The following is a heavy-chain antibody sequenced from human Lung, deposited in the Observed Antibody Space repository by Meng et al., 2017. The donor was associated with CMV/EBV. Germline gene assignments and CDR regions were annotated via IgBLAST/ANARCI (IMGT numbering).Heavy chain of an antibody. D-gene: IGHD5-24*01. CDR3: ARDTGYNDAFNI. J-gene: IGHJ3*02. Sequence: GGSLRLXCAASGFTFSSYWMSWVRQAPGKGLEWVANIKQDGSEKYYVDSMKGRFTISRDNAKNSLYLQMNSLRAVDTAVYYCARDTGYNDAFNIWGQGKMVTVSS. V-gene: IGHV3-7*01. CDR1: GFTFSSYW. CDR2: IKQDGSEK.